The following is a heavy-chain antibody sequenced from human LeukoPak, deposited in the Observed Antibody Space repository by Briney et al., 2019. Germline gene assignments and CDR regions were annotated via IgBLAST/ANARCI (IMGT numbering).Heavy chain of an antibody. J-gene: IGHJ4*02. D-gene: IGHD4-17*01. CDR2: MNPNSGNT. CDR1: GYTFTSYD. V-gene: IGHV1-8*01. Sequence: GASVKVSCKASGYTFTSYDINWVRQATGQGLEWMGWMNPNSGNTGYAQKFQGRVTMTRNTSISTAYMELSSLRPEDTAVYYCARAPGGTTVTSSYYFDYWGQGTLVTVSS. CDR3: ARAPGGTTVTSSYYFDY.